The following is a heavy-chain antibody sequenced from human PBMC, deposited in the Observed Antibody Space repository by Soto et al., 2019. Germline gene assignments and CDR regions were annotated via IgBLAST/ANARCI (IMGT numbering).Heavy chain of an antibody. CDR3: ATDRTTMVRGAPPDY. CDR2: ISYDGSNK. J-gene: IGHJ4*02. Sequence: QVQLVESGGGVVQPGRSLRLSCAASGFTFSSYGMHWVRQAPGKGLEWVAVISYDGSNKYYADSVKGRFTISRDNSKNTLYLQMNSLRAEDTAVYYCATDRTTMVRGAPPDYWGQGTLVTVSS. D-gene: IGHD3-10*01. V-gene: IGHV3-30*03. CDR1: GFTFSSYG.